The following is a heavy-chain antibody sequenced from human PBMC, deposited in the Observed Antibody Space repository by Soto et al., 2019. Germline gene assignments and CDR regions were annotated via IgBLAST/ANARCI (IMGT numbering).Heavy chain of an antibody. CDR3: ARALSYSGSYPGYYGMDV. D-gene: IGHD1-26*01. CDR2: INPNSGGT. V-gene: IGHV1-2*04. Sequence: ASVKVSCKASGYTFTGYYMHWVRQAPGQGLEWMGWINPNSGGTNYAQKFQGWVTMTRDTSISTAYMELSRLRSDDTAVYYCARALSYSGSYPGYYGMDVWGQGTTVTVSS. J-gene: IGHJ6*02. CDR1: GYTFTGYY.